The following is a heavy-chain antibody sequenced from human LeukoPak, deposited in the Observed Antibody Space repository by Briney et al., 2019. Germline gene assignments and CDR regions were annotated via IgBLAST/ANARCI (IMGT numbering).Heavy chain of an antibody. D-gene: IGHD6-6*01. CDR1: GFTFSSYS. CDR2: ISSSSSYI. Sequence: GGSLRLSCAASGFTFSSYSMTWVRQAPGKGLEWVSSISSSSSYIYYADSVKGRFTISRDNAKNSLYLQMNSLRAEDTAVYYCARESSSSSSSYFDYWGQGTLVTASS. CDR3: ARESSSSSSSYFDY. J-gene: IGHJ4*02. V-gene: IGHV3-21*01.